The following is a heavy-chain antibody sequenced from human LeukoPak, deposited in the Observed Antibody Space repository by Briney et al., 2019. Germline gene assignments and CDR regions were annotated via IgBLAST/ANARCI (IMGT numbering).Heavy chain of an antibody. Sequence: GASVKVSCKASGYTFTSYYMHWVRQAPGQGLEWMGIINPSGGSTSYAQKFQGRVTMTRDMSTSTVYMELSSLRSEDTAVYYCARGGLLGQLGGFFPDYDYWGQGTLVTVSS. D-gene: IGHD6-6*01. CDR1: GYTFTSYY. V-gene: IGHV1-46*01. CDR2: INPSGGST. CDR3: ARGGLLGQLGGFFPDYDY. J-gene: IGHJ4*02.